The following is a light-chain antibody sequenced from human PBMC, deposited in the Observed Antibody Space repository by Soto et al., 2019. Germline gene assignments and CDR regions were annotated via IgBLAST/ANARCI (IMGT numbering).Light chain of an antibody. Sequence: EIVLTQSAGTLSLSPGERATLSCRASQTVSGTYLAWFQQKPGQAPRLLIYAASTRAAGVQDRFSGSGSGTDFSLTITRLEPEDFAVYYCQPYGPAPWTFGQGTKVEIK. V-gene: IGKV3-20*01. CDR3: QPYGPAPWT. J-gene: IGKJ1*01. CDR1: QTVSGTY. CDR2: AAS.